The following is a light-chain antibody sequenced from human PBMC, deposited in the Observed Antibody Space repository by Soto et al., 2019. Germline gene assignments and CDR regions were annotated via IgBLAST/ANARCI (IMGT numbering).Light chain of an antibody. V-gene: IGKV3-20*01. J-gene: IGKJ1*01. CDR3: QHYGSSPWT. CDR1: QSVSSTY. Sequence: EIVLTQSPGTLSLSPGERTTLSCSASQSVSSTYLAWYQQKPGQPPRLLIYDASSRATGIPDKFIGSGSGSDFSPTISRLEPEDSAMYYCQHYGSSPWTFGQGTEVDIK. CDR2: DAS.